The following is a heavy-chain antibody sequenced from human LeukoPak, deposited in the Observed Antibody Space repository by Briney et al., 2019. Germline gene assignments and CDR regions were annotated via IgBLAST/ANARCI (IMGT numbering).Heavy chain of an antibody. V-gene: IGHV4-39*01. CDR3: ARHYGP. D-gene: IGHD3-10*01. CDR2: NSGST. CDR1: GGSISGSSYY. Sequence: PSETLSLTCTVSGGSISGSSYYWGWIRQPPGKGLEWIGSNSGSTYYNPSLKSRVTISVDTSKSQFSLKLNSVTATDTAVYYCARHYGPWGQGTLVTVSS. J-gene: IGHJ4*02.